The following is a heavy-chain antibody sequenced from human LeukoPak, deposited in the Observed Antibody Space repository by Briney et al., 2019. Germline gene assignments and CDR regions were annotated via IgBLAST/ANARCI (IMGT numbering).Heavy chain of an antibody. CDR1: GFTLTTYD. CDR3: ANIFKLREVTGY. D-gene: IGHD2-21*02. J-gene: IGHJ4*02. CDR2: IRVSGINT. V-gene: IGHV3-23*01. Sequence: GGSLRLSCAASGFTLTTYDMSWVRQAPGKGLEWVSTIRVSGINTYYADSVKGRFTISRDKSKNTLSLQMNSLRADDTAVYYCANIFKLREVTGYWGRGTLVTVSS.